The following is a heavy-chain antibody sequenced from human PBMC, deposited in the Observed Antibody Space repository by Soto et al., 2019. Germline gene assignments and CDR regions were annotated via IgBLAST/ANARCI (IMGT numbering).Heavy chain of an antibody. V-gene: IGHV3-30-3*01. J-gene: IGHJ4*02. CDR2: ISYDGSNK. CDR1: GFTFSSYA. D-gene: IGHD3-3*01. Sequence: PGGSLRLSCAASGFTFSSYAMHWVRQAPGKGLEWVAVISYDGSNKYYADSVKGRFTISRDNSKNTLYLQMNSLRAEDTAVYYFARDLPYYDFWSGYYFPDYWGQGTLVTVSS. CDR3: ARDLPYYDFWSGYYFPDY.